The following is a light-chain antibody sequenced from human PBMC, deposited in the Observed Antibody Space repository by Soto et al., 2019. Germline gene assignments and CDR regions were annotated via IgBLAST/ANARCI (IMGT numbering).Light chain of an antibody. V-gene: IGKV1-39*01. Sequence: DIQMTQSPTSLSASVGDRVIITCQASEDISNFLNWYQQKPGKAPELLIYASSNLQSSVPSRFSGSGSGTDFTLTISSLQPEDFATYYCQQSYSTLWPFGQGTKVDIK. J-gene: IGKJ1*01. CDR1: EDISNF. CDR2: ASS. CDR3: QQSYSTLWP.